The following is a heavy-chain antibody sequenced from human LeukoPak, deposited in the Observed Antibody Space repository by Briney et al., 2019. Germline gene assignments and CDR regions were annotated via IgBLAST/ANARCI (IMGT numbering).Heavy chain of an antibody. CDR1: GGSISSGGYY. CDR2: VYYSGST. D-gene: IGHD3-22*01. Sequence: TLSLTCTVSGGSISSGGYYWSWIRQHPGKGLEWIGYVYYSGSTYYNPSLKSRVTISVDTSKNQFSLKLSSVTAADTAVYYCVRAAGYYDSSGLPRPFDIWGQGTMVTVSS. V-gene: IGHV4-31*03. CDR3: VRAAGYYDSSGLPRPFDI. J-gene: IGHJ3*02.